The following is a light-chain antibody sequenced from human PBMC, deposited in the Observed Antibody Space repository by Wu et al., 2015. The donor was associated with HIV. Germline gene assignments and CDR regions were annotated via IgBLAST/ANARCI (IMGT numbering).Light chain of an antibody. Sequence: EIVMTQSPATLSVSPGERATLSCRASQSVSSNLAWYQQKPGQAPRLLMYGASTRATGIPARFSGSGSGTEFTLTISSLQSEDFAVYYCQHYNKWPPWTFGQGTKVEIK. V-gene: IGKV3-15*01. CDR2: GAS. J-gene: IGKJ1*01. CDR3: QHYNKWPPWT. CDR1: QSVSSN.